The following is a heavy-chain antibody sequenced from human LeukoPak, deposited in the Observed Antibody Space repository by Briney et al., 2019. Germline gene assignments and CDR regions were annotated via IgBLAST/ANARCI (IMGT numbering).Heavy chain of an antibody. D-gene: IGHD3-10*01. Sequence: GGSLRLSCAASGFTFRSYAMNWVRQAPGKGLEWVSVIYSDGSTYYADSVKGRFTISRDNSKNTLYLQMNSLGAEDTAVYYCARSPSYYGSAHYFDYWGQGTLVTVSS. V-gene: IGHV3-53*01. J-gene: IGHJ4*02. CDR2: IYSDGST. CDR3: ARSPSYYGSAHYFDY. CDR1: GFTFRSYA.